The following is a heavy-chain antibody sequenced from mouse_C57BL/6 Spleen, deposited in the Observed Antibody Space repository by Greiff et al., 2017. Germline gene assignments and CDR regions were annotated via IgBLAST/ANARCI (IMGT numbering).Heavy chain of an antibody. V-gene: IGHV1-26*01. CDR1: GYTFTDYY. CDR3: ARRYYDYDDVLYYYAMDY. CDR2: INPNNGGT. J-gene: IGHJ4*01. D-gene: IGHD2-4*01. Sequence: EVQLQQSGPELVKPGASVKISCKASGYTFTDYYMNWVKQSHGKSLEWIGDINPNNGGTSYNQKFKGKATLTVDKSSSTAYMELRSLTSEDSAVYYCARRYYDYDDVLYYYAMDYWGQGTSVTVSS.